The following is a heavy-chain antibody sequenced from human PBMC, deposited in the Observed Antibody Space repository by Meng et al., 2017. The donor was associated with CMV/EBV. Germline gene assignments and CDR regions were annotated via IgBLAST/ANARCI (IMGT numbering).Heavy chain of an antibody. CDR1: GFTFSSYA. J-gene: IGHJ4*02. D-gene: IGHD6-13*01. CDR2: ITGSGGST. V-gene: IGHV3-23*01. CDR3: AKAFSSNWYREYYDY. Sequence: GGSLRLSCAASGFTFSSYAMSWVRQAPGKGREWVSAITGSGGSTYYADSVKGRFTISRDNSKNTLYMQLNNLRAEDTAVYHYAKAFSSNWYREYYDYWGQGTLVTVSS.